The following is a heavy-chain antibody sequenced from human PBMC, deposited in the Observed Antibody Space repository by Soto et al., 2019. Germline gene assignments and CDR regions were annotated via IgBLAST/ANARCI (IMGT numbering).Heavy chain of an antibody. CDR2: ISTSGSIT. Sequence: GGSLRLSCAASGFAFRSYAMSWVRQAPGKGLEWVSGISTSGSITYYADSVKGRFTISRDNSKNTLYLQMSSLGAEDSAVYYCARAHEGDYFQHWGQGTLVTVSS. CDR3: ARAHEGDYFQH. CDR1: GFAFRSYA. V-gene: IGHV3-23*01. J-gene: IGHJ1*01.